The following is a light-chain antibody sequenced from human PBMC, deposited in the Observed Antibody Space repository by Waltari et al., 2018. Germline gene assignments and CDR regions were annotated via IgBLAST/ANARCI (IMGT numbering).Light chain of an antibody. CDR1: SSDVGGYNY. CDR3: SSYTSSSVV. Sequence: QSALTQPASVSGSPGQSLTISCTGPSSDVGGYNYVSWYQQHPGKAPKLMIYEVSNRPSGVSNRFSGSKSGNTASLTISGLQAEDEADYYCSSYTSSSVVFGGGTKLTVL. V-gene: IGLV2-14*01. CDR2: EVS. J-gene: IGLJ2*01.